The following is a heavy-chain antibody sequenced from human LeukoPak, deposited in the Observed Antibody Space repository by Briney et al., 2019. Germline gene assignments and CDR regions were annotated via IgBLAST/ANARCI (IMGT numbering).Heavy chain of an antibody. Sequence: ASVKVSCKASGYTFNSYGISWVRQAPGQGLEWMGWISAYNGHTNYAQKFQGRVTMTTDTSTSTAYMDLRSLRSDDTAVYYCARTSIAAAGFDYWGQGTLVTVSS. CDR3: ARTSIAAAGFDY. V-gene: IGHV1-18*01. J-gene: IGHJ4*02. CDR1: GYTFNSYG. D-gene: IGHD6-13*01. CDR2: ISAYNGHT.